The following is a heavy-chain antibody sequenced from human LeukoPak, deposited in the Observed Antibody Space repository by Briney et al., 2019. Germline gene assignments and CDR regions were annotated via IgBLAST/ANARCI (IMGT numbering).Heavy chain of an antibody. Sequence: PSETLSLTCTVSGGSISSGGYYWSWIRQPPGKGLEWLGYIYYSGSTKYNPSLKSRVTISVATSKNQFSLKLSSVTAADMAVYYCVRADILTGSGLFDNWGRGTLVTVSS. CDR3: VRADILTGSGLFDN. J-gene: IGHJ4*02. D-gene: IGHD3-9*01. CDR1: GGSISSGGYY. CDR2: IYYSGST. V-gene: IGHV4-61*08.